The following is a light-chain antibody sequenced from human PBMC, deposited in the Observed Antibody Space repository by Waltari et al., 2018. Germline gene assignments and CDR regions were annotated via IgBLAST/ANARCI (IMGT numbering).Light chain of an antibody. CDR1: QSVNSN. Sequence: ETVMTQSPATLSVSPGERATLSYRASQSVNSNLAWYQQKPGQAPRLLIYGASTRATGIPARFSASGSGTEFTLTISSLQSEDFAVYYCQHYNNWLTFGGGTKVEIK. CDR3: QHYNNWLT. CDR2: GAS. V-gene: IGKV3-15*01. J-gene: IGKJ4*01.